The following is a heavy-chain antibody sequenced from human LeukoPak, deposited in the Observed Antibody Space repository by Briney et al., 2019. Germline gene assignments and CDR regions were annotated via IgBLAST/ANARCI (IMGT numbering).Heavy chain of an antibody. CDR3: ARAARPRRYFDY. J-gene: IGHJ4*02. Sequence: PSETLSLTCAVYGGSFSGYYWSWTRQPPGKGLGWIGEINHSGSTNYNPSLKSRVTISVDTSKNQFSLKLSSVTAADTAVYYCARAARPRRYFDYWGQGTLVTVSS. CDR2: INHSGST. D-gene: IGHD6-6*01. V-gene: IGHV4-34*01. CDR1: GGSFSGYY.